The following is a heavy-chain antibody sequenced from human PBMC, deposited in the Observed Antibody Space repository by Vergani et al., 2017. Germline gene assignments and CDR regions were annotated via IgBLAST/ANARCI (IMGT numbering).Heavy chain of an antibody. J-gene: IGHJ6*02. CDR2: MFYSGTT. D-gene: IGHD3-22*01. V-gene: IGHV4-39*01. CDR1: DGSINSRSYY. Sequence: QLLLQDSGPGQVKPSETLSLTCGVSDGSINSRSYYWAWIRQPPGKGLEWIGLMFYSGTTYYNPSLKSRVTIFLDTSKSQFSLKVTSVTASDTAVYFCAKSKYNSGDYYYYYGLDVWGQGTTATVSS. CDR3: AKSKYNSGDYYYYYGLDV.